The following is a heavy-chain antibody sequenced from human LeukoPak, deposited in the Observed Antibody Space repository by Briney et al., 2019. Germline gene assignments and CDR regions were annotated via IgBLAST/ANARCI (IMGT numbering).Heavy chain of an antibody. CDR2: INPNSGGT. D-gene: IGHD5-24*01. Sequence: ASVKVSCKASGYTFTGHYMPWVRQAPGQGLEWMGWINPNSGGTNYAQKFQGRVTMTRDTSISTAYMEPSRLRSDDTAVYYCARGSTEMATITSLYYWVQGTLVTVSS. CDR3: ARGSTEMATITSLYY. CDR1: GYTFTGHY. V-gene: IGHV1-2*02. J-gene: IGHJ4*02.